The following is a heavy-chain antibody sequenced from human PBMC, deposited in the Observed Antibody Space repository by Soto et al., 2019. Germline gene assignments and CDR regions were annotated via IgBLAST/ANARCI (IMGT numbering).Heavy chain of an antibody. Sequence: QVQLEQSGPEVKKPGASVRVSCKASGYTFTSYGITRMRQAPGQGLEWMGWIGAYSGDTKYPQNLQGRVTVTTETSTNTAYMELRSLRSDDTAVYYCARAGLYDHVWGTYRYSKASDYWGQGTLVTVSS. CDR2: IGAYSGDT. CDR1: GYTFTSYG. D-gene: IGHD3-16*02. CDR3: ARAGLYDHVWGTYRYSKASDY. J-gene: IGHJ4*02. V-gene: IGHV1-18*01.